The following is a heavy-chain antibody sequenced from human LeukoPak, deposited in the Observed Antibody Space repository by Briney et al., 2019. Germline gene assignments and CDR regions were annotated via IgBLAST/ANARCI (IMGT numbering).Heavy chain of an antibody. D-gene: IGHD3-22*01. CDR1: GFTFSSYS. J-gene: IGHJ3*02. CDR3: ASSYYYESSGSDAFDI. Sequence: PGGSLRLSCAASGFTFSSYSMNWVRQAPGKGLEWVSSISSSSSYIYYADSVKGRFTISRDNAKNSLYLQMNSLRAEDTAVYYCASSYYYESSGSDAFDIWGQGTMVTVSS. V-gene: IGHV3-21*01. CDR2: ISSSSSYI.